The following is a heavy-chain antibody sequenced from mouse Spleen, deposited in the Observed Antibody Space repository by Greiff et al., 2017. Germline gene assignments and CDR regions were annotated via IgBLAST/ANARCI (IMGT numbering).Heavy chain of an antibody. J-gene: IGHJ3*01. V-gene: IGHV5-9-1*01. CDR1: GFTFSSYA. D-gene: IGHD2-4*01. CDR3: ARAAYDYDRFAY. Sequence: EVNLVESGGGLVKPGGSLKLSCAASGFTFSSYAMSWVRQTPAKRLEWVATISSGGSYTYYPDSVKGRFTISRDNAKNTLFLQMTSLRSEDTAMYYCARAAYDYDRFAYWGQGTLVTVSA. CDR2: ISSGGSYT.